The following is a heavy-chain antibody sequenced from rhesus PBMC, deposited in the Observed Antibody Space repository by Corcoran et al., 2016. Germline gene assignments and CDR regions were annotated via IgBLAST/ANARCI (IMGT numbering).Heavy chain of an antibody. CDR3: ARWGSVNAFDY. D-gene: IGHD3-34*01. Sequence: QVQLQESGPGLVKPSETLSLTCAVSGGSISSSYYYWSWIRQAPGKGLEWIGYIPYSGSTSYNPALKSRVTISRDTSKNQFSLKLSSVTAADTAGYYCARWGSVNAFDYWGQGVLVTVSS. V-gene: IGHV4-122*02. CDR2: IPYSGST. J-gene: IGHJ4*01. CDR1: GGSISSSYYY.